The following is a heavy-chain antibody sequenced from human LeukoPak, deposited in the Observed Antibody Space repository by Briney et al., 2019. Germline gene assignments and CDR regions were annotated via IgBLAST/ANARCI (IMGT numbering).Heavy chain of an antibody. CDR1: GGSISSSY. Sequence: SETLSLTCTVSGGSISSSYWSWIRQPPGKGLEWIGYIYYTGSSNYSPSLKSRITISVDTPKNQFSLQLSSVTAADTAVYYCARNLYDSSGYYSFGAFDIWGQGTMVTASS. CDR2: IYYTGSS. V-gene: IGHV4-59*01. D-gene: IGHD3-22*01. CDR3: ARNLYDSSGYYSFGAFDI. J-gene: IGHJ3*02.